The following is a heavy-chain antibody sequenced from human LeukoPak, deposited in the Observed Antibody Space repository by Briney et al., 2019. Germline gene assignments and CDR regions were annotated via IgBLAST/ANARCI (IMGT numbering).Heavy chain of an antibody. CDR3: ASSFSSGWYSSGGIAY. J-gene: IGHJ4*02. CDR2: IIPIFGTA. Sequence: AALKVSCKASGGTFSSYAISWVRQAPGQGLEWMGRIIPIFGTANYAQKFQGRVTITTNEDTSTDYLGLSRLGYEDTAVYYCASSFSSGWYSSGGIAYWGQGTLVTVSS. V-gene: IGHV1-69*05. D-gene: IGHD6-19*01. CDR1: GGTFSSYA.